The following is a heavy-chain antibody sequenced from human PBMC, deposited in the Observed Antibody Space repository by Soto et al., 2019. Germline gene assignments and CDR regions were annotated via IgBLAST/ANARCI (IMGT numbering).Heavy chain of an antibody. D-gene: IGHD3-3*02. CDR1: GFTFSDYY. CDR2: ISSSSSYT. CDR3: ARDHFWSGYLAYYYYYGMDV. J-gene: IGHJ6*02. V-gene: IGHV3-11*06. Sequence: PGGSLRLSCAASGFTFSDYYMSWIRQAPGKGLEWVSYISSSSSYTNYADSVKGRFTISRDNAKNSLYLQMNSLRAEDTAVYYCARDHFWSGYLAYYYYYGMDVWGQGTTVTVSS.